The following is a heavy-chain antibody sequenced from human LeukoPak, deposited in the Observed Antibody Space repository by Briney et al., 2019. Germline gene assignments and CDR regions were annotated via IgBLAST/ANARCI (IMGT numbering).Heavy chain of an antibody. CDR3: AKGIQVGN. CDR2: ISASGGST. CDR1: GFTFSFAA. D-gene: IGHD2-8*02. J-gene: IGHJ4*02. V-gene: IGHV3-23*01. Sequence: AGGSLRLSCAASGFTFSFAAMTWVRQGPGKGLEWVSLISASGGSTYYADSVKGRFTISRDNSKNTVYLQMNSLSAEDTALFYCAKGIQVGNWGQRTLVTVSS.